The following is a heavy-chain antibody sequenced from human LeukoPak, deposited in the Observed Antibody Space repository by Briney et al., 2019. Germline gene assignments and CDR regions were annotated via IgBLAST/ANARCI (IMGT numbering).Heavy chain of an antibody. J-gene: IGHJ4*02. Sequence: PGGSLRLSCAASGFIFSDHYMDWVRQAPGKGQEWVGRTRNEANIYTTKYAASVKGRFTISRDDSKNSLYLQMNSLKTEDTAVYYCAIIPRAAAGPSARSPFHYWGQGTLVTVSS. D-gene: IGHD6-13*01. V-gene: IGHV3-72*01. CDR2: TRNEANIYTT. CDR1: GFIFSDHY. CDR3: AIIPRAAAGPSARSPFHY.